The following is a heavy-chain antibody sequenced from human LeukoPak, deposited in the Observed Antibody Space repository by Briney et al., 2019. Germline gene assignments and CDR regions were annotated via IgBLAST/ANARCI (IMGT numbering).Heavy chain of an antibody. D-gene: IGHD4-17*01. CDR3: ARHPQAGLYGDPVFYWFDP. J-gene: IGHJ5*02. CDR1: GGTFSSYA. CDR2: IIPILGIA. Sequence: SVKVSCKASGGTFSSYAISWVRQTPGQGLEWMGRIIPILGIANYAQKFQGRVTITADKSTSTAYMELSSLRSEDTAVYYCARHPQAGLYGDPVFYWFDPWGQGTLVTVSS. V-gene: IGHV1-69*04.